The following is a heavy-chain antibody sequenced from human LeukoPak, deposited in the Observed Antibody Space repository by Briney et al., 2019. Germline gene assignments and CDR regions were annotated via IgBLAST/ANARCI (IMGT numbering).Heavy chain of an antibody. CDR1: GFTFSTFG. Sequence: GRSLRLSCAASGFTFSTFGMHWVRQAPGKGLEWVAVISYDGSNKYYADSVKGRFTISRDNSKNTLYLQMNSLRAEDTAVYYCARAPYSSSLSFDYWGQGTLVTVSS. J-gene: IGHJ4*02. D-gene: IGHD6-6*01. CDR2: ISYDGSNK. CDR3: ARAPYSSSLSFDY. V-gene: IGHV3-30*05.